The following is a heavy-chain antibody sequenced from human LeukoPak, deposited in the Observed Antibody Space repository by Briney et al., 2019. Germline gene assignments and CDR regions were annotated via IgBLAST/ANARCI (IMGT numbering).Heavy chain of an antibody. V-gene: IGHV4-34*01. CDR2: INHSGST. CDR1: GGSFSGYY. Sequence: SETLSLTCAVYGGSFSGYYWSWIRQPPGKGLEWIGEINHSGSTNYNPSLKSRVTISVDTSKNQFSLKLSSVTAADTAVYYCARGPYGGNSGTHAFDIWGQGTMVTVSS. D-gene: IGHD4-23*01. J-gene: IGHJ3*02. CDR3: ARGPYGGNSGTHAFDI.